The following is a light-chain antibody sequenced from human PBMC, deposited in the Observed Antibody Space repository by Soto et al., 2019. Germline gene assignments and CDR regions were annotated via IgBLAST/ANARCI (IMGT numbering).Light chain of an antibody. Sequence: DIQMTQSPLSLSASEGDRVTITCRASQSISTYLNWYQHKAGKAPKILIYGASSLHSGVPSRFRGSGSETDFTLTIPSLEPEDFATYYCQQSYGTPRTFGQGTRVDIK. CDR3: QQSYGTPRT. V-gene: IGKV1-39*01. J-gene: IGKJ1*01. CDR1: QSISTY. CDR2: GAS.